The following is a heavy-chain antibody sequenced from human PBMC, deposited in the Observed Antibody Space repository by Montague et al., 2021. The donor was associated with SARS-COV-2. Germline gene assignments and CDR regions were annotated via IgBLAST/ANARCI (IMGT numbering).Heavy chain of an antibody. CDR3: AREGSGRGYYYYGMDV. V-gene: IGHV4-59*01. CDR2: IYYSGST. J-gene: IGHJ6*02. Sequence: SETLSLTCTVSGGSISSYYWSWIRQPPGKGLEWIGDIYYSGSTNYNPSLKSRVTISVDTSKNQFSLKLSSVTAADTAVYYCAREGSGRGYYYYGMDVWGQGTTVTVPS. CDR1: GGSISSYY. D-gene: IGHD3-10*01.